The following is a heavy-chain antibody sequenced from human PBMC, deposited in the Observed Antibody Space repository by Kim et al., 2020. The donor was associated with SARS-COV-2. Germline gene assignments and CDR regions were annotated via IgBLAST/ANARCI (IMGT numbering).Heavy chain of an antibody. V-gene: IGHV3-48*03. CDR3: ARGTDYGDYFGYYGMDV. J-gene: IGHJ6*02. D-gene: IGHD4-17*01. Sequence: GGSLRLSCAASGFTFSSYEMNWVRQAPGKGLEWVSYISSSGSTIYYADSVKGRFTISRDNAKNSLYLQMNSLRAEDTAVYYCARGTDYGDYFGYYGMDVWGQGTTVTVSS. CDR1: GFTFSSYE. CDR2: ISSSGSTI.